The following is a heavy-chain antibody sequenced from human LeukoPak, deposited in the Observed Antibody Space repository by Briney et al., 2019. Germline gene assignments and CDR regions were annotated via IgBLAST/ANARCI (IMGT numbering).Heavy chain of an antibody. CDR1: GGSISSSSYY. CDR3: ARGGGGAFDI. D-gene: IGHD2-15*01. V-gene: IGHV4-39*07. Sequence: PSETLSLTCTVSGGSISSSSYYWGWIRQPPGKGLEWIGSIYYSGSTYYNPSLKSRVTISVDTSKNQFSLKLSSVTAADTAVYYCARGGGGAFDIWGQGTMVTVSS. J-gene: IGHJ3*02. CDR2: IYYSGST.